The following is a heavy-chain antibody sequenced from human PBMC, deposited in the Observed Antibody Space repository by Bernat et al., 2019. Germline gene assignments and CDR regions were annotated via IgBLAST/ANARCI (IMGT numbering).Heavy chain of an antibody. V-gene: IGHV3-33*08. J-gene: IGHJ3*02. CDR2: IWYDGSNK. CDR1: GFTFSSYA. D-gene: IGHD3-3*01. Sequence: VQLLESGGGLVQPGGSLRLSCAASGFTFSSYAMSWVRQAPGKGLEWVAVIWYDGSNKYYADSVKGRFTISRDNSKNTLYLQMNSLRAEDTAVYYCAGEPYDFWSGSRFSAFDIWGQGTMVTVSS. CDR3: AGEPYDFWSGSRFSAFDI.